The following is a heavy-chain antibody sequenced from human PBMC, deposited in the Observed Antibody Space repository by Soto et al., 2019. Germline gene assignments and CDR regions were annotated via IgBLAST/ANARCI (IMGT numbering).Heavy chain of an antibody. J-gene: IGHJ4*02. CDR3: ARNWNLALVPAAYFDS. V-gene: IGHV4-59*04. D-gene: IGHD2-2*01. Sequence: KTSETLSLTCTVSGGSISSYYWSWIRQPPGKGLEWIGYIYYTGTAYYNPSLQSRVTISIDTTKNQFSLNLKSVTAADTAVYYCARNWNLALVPAAYFDSWGQGTLVTVSS. CDR2: IYYTGTA. CDR1: GGSISSYY.